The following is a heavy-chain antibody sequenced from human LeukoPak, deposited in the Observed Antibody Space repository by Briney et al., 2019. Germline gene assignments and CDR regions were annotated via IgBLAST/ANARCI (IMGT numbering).Heavy chain of an antibody. CDR3: ARDTRTTLTPVNWFDP. D-gene: IGHD4-17*01. CDR1: GYTFTNYG. CDR2: ISGYNGNT. Sequence: GASVMVSCKASGYTFTNYGISWVRQAPGQGLEWMGWISGYNGNTDYAQKLQGRVTMTTDTSTSTAYMELRSLRSDDTAVYYCARDTRTTLTPVNWFDPWGQGTLVTVSS. J-gene: IGHJ5*02. V-gene: IGHV1-18*01.